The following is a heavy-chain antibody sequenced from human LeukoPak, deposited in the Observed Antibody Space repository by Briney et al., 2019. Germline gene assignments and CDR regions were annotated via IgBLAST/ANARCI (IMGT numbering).Heavy chain of an antibody. J-gene: IGHJ6*03. CDR1: GGSISGGGYY. CDR2: IYYSGST. Sequence: SETLSLTCTVSGGSISGGGYYWSWIRQHPGKGLEWIGYIYYSGSTYYNPSLKSRVTISVDTSKNQFSLKLSSVTAADTAVYYCARARRHYYDSSGSQGYYYYMDVWGKGTTVTVSS. D-gene: IGHD3-22*01. CDR3: ARARRHYYDSSGSQGYYYYMDV. V-gene: IGHV4-31*03.